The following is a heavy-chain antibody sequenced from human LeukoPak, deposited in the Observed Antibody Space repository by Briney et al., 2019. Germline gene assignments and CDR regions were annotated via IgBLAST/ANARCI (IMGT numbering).Heavy chain of an antibody. J-gene: IGHJ4*02. CDR2: ISYDGSNK. Sequence: GGSLRLSCAASGFTFSSYAMHWVRQAPGKGLEWVAVISYDGSNKYYADSVKGRFTISRDNSKNTLYLQMNSLRAEDTAVYYCAASSGWYREFDYWGQGTLVTVSS. D-gene: IGHD6-19*01. CDR1: GFTFSSYA. CDR3: AASSGWYREFDY. V-gene: IGHV3-30-3*01.